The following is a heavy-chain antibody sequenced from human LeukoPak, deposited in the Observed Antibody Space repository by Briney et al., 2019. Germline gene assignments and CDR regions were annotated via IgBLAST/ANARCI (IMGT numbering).Heavy chain of an antibody. J-gene: IGHJ6*02. CDR3: ARGGPAPYKQNYGMDV. V-gene: IGHV3-13*01. Sequence: GGSLRLSCAASGFTFSSYDMHWVRHATGKGLEWVSAIGTVGDTYYPGSVKGRFTISRENAKNSLYLQMNSLRAGDTAVYYCARGGPAPYKQNYGMDVWGQGTTVIVSS. CDR2: IGTVGDT. D-gene: IGHD1-14*01. CDR1: GFTFSSYD.